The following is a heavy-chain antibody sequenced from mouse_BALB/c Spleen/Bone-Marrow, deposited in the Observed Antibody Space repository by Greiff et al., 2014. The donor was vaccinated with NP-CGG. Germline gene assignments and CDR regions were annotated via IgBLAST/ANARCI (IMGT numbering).Heavy chain of an antibody. CDR1: GFTFSRYG. CDR2: ISSGGSHT. J-gene: IGHJ4*01. V-gene: IGHV5-6*02. CDR3: ARQYDNLGVMDY. D-gene: IGHD2-3*01. Sequence: DVMLVESGGDLVKPGGSLKLSCAASGFTFSRYGMSWVRQTPDKRLEWVGNISSGGSHTYYPDSVKGRFTISRDNAKNTLYLHMSSLKSEDTAMYYCARQYDNLGVMDYWGQGTSVTVSS.